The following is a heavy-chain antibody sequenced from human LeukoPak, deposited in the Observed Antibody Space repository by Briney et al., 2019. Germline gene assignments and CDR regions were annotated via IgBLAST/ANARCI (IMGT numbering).Heavy chain of an antibody. V-gene: IGHV1-2*02. D-gene: IGHD6-13*01. J-gene: IGHJ6*03. CDR2: IIPNSGDT. CDR1: GDTFTGYF. Sequence: GASVKVSCKASGDTFTGYFMHWVRQAPGQGLEWMGWIIPNSGDTKYVQKFQGRVTMTRDTSIGTAYMELSRLRSDDTAVYYCARSTAALSLYYYYYMDVWGKGTTVTVSS. CDR3: ARSTAALSLYYYYYMDV.